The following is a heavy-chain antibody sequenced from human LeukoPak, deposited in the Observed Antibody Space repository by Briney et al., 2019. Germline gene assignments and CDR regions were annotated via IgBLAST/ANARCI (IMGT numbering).Heavy chain of an antibody. J-gene: IGHJ4*02. Sequence: SETLSLTCTVSGGSISNTSYYWGWIRQPPGKGLEWIGEINHSGSTNYNPSLKSRVTISVDTSKNQFSLKLSSVTAADTAVYYCASTAVAGGSDYWGQGTLVTVSS. D-gene: IGHD6-19*01. CDR3: ASTAVAGGSDY. CDR1: GGSISNTSYY. V-gene: IGHV4-39*07. CDR2: INHSGST.